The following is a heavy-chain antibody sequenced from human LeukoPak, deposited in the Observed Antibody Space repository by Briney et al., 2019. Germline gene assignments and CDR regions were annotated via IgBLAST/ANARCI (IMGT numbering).Heavy chain of an antibody. CDR3: AKDCSSTSCPTSDY. J-gene: IGHJ4*02. D-gene: IGHD2-2*01. Sequence: QPGGSLRLSCAASGFTFSSYAMTWVRQAPGKGLEWVSSIVGSGGSTFYADSVEGRFAISRDNSKNTLYLQMNSLRAEDTAVYYCAKDCSSTSCPTSDYWGQGTLVTVSS. CDR2: IVGSGGST. CDR1: GFTFSSYA. V-gene: IGHV3-23*01.